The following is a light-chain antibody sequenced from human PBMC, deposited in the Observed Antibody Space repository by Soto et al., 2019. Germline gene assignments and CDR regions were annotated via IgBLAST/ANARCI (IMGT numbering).Light chain of an antibody. CDR1: QSISSW. CDR3: QQYNSYLWT. CDR2: KAS. V-gene: IGKV1-5*03. Sequence: DIQMTQSPSTLSASVGDRVTITCRASQSISSWLAWYQQKPGEAPKLLIYKASSLERGVPSRFSGSGSGTEFTLTISSLQPDDFATYYCQQYNSYLWTFGQGTKVEIK. J-gene: IGKJ1*01.